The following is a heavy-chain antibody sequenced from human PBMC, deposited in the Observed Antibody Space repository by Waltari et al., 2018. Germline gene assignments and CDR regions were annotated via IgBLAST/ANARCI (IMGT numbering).Heavy chain of an antibody. CDR2: ISSSSSYM. CDR3: ASGYYGMDV. J-gene: IGHJ6*02. V-gene: IGHV3-21*01. CDR1: GFTFSSYS. Sequence: EVQLVESGGGLVKPGGSLRLSCAASGFTFSSYSMNWVRQAPWKGLEWVSSISSSSSYMYYADSVKGRFTISRDNAKNSLYLQMNSLSAEDTAVYYCASGYYGMDVWGQGTTVTVSS.